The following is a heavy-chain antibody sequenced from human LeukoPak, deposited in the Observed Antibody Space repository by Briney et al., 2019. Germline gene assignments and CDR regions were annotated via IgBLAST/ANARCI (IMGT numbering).Heavy chain of an antibody. CDR1: GFTLSSNY. V-gene: IGHV3-66*04. D-gene: IGHD3-22*01. Sequence: GGSLRLSCAASGFTLSSNYMSWVRQAPGKGLEWVSVIYSGGSTYYADYVKGRFTISRDNSKNTLYLLMNSLRAEDTAVYYCARLYYDSSGYYYGNYYYYYMDVWGKGTTVTISS. CDR2: IYSGGST. J-gene: IGHJ6*03. CDR3: ARLYYDSSGYYYGNYYYYYMDV.